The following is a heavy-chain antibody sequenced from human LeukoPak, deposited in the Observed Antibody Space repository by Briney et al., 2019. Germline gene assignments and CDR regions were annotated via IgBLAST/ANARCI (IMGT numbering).Heavy chain of an antibody. CDR2: IYYSGST. CDR3: ARSIAAAGYFDY. V-gene: IGHV4-59*01. Sequence: SETLSLTCTVSGGSISSYYWSWIRQPPGKGLEWIGYIYYSGSTNYNPSLKSRVTISVDTSKNQFSLKLSSVTAADTAVFYCARSIAAAGYFDYWGQGTLVTVSS. CDR1: GGSISSYY. D-gene: IGHD6-13*01. J-gene: IGHJ4*02.